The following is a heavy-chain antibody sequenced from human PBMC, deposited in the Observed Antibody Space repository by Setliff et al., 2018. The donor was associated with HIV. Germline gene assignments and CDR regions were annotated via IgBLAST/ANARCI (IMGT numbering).Heavy chain of an antibody. J-gene: IGHJ4*02. D-gene: IGHD6-25*01. Sequence: GESLKISCKGSGYSFNTYWIGWVRQMPGKGLEWMGIIFPDDSDTRYSPSFQGQVTISADKSINTAYLHWSSLKASDTAMYYCVRRQQRPQNAIESWGPGTLVTVSS. V-gene: IGHV5-51*01. CDR3: VRRQQRPQNAIES. CDR2: IFPDDSDT. CDR1: GYSFNTYW.